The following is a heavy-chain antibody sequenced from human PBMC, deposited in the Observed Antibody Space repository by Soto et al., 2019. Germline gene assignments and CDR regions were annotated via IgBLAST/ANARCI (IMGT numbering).Heavy chain of an antibody. Sequence: GGSLGLCCAASGFPFTNYWMNWVRQTPGKGLMWVSRISPDGSDVGYADSVEGRFTVSRDNAKNTLDLQMHRLRAEDTAMYYCACWGHIVPVAPSDFHRWGQATLVTVSS. J-gene: IGHJ4*02. CDR1: GFPFTNYW. D-gene: IGHD2-8*02. V-gene: IGHV3-74*01. CDR2: ISPDGSDV. CDR3: ACWGHIVPVAPSDFHR.